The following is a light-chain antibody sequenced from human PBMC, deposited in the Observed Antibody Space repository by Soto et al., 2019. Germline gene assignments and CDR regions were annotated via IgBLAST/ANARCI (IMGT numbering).Light chain of an antibody. J-gene: IGKJ2*01. CDR1: QGISSY. Sequence: AIRMTQSPSSFSASTGDRVTITCRASQGISSYLAWYQQKPGKAPKLLIYAASTLQSGVPSRFSGSGSGTDFTLTISCLQSEDFATYYCQQYYSYPYTFGQGIKLEFK. V-gene: IGKV1-8*01. CDR3: QQYYSYPYT. CDR2: AAS.